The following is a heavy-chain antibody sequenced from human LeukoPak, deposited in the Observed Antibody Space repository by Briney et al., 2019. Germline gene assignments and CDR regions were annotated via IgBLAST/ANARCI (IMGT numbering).Heavy chain of an antibody. CDR1: GFTFSSYA. J-gene: IGHJ5*02. Sequence: PGGSLRLSCAASGFTFSSYAMSWVRQAPGKGLEWVSAISGSGGSTYYADSVKGRFTISRDNSKNTLYLQMNSLRDDDTALYYCARSRDGYNGLIDPWGQGTLVIVSS. CDR3: ARSRDGYNGLIDP. CDR2: ISGSGGST. V-gene: IGHV3-23*01. D-gene: IGHD5-24*01.